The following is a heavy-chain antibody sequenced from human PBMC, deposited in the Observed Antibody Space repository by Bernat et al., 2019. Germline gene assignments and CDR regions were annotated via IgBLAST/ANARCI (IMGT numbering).Heavy chain of an antibody. CDR1: GFTFSSYE. Sequence: EVQLVESGGGLVQPGGSLRLSCAASGFTFSSYEMNWVRQAPGKGLEWVSYISSSGSTIYYADSVKGRFTISRDNAKNSLYLQMNSLRAEETAVYYCARETVVAATRIQTLDYWGQGTLVTVSS. V-gene: IGHV3-48*03. CDR2: ISSSGSTI. D-gene: IGHD2-15*01. J-gene: IGHJ4*02. CDR3: ARETVVAATRIQTLDY.